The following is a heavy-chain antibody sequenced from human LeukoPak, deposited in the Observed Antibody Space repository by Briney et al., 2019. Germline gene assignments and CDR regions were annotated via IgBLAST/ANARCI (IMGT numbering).Heavy chain of an antibody. D-gene: IGHD4-23*01. CDR1: GGTFSSYA. CDR2: IIPILGIA. J-gene: IGHJ4*02. Sequence: SVKVSCKASGGTFSSYAISWVRQAPGQGLEWMGRIIPILGIANYAQKFQGRVTMTRDTSTSTVYMELSSLRSEDTAVYYCARDGETTVVTPRYFDYWGQGTLVTVSS. CDR3: ARDGETTVVTPRYFDY. V-gene: IGHV1-69*04.